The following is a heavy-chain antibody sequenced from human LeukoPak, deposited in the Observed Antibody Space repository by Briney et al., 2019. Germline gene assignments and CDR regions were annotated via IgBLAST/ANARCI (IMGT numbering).Heavy chain of an antibody. CDR1: GYTFTGYY. CDR3: VTDPVGYCSSDGCYSVDY. Sequence: ASVKVSCKASGYTFTGYYMHWVRQAPGQGLEGMGWINPNSGGTNYAQKFQGRVTMTRDTSISTAYMELSSMRSEDTAVYYCVTDPVGYCSSDGCYSVDYWGQGTLVTVSS. V-gene: IGHV1-2*02. D-gene: IGHD2-15*01. J-gene: IGHJ4*02. CDR2: INPNSGGT.